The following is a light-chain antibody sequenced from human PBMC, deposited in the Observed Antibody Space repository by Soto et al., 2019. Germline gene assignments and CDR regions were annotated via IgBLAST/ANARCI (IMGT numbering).Light chain of an antibody. J-gene: IGLJ1*01. Sequence: QSVLTQPPSASGSPGQSVTISCTGTSSDLDDYDYVSWYQQHPGKAPKLLIYEVSKRPSGVCDRFSGSKSANTASLTVSGLQADDEANYYCRSKRSRDTWYVFGTGTQVT. V-gene: IGLV2-8*01. CDR3: RSKRSRDTWYV. CDR1: SSDLDDYDY. CDR2: EVS.